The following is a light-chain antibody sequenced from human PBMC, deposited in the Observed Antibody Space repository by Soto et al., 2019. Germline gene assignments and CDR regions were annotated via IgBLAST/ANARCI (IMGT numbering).Light chain of an antibody. Sequence: DIVMTQSPDSLAVSLGERATINCKSSQSVLYSSNNKNYLAWYQQKPGQPPKLLIYWASARESGVPDRFSGSGSGTDFTLTSSSLQAEDVAVYYCHQYYITPLTFGGGTKVEIK. J-gene: IGKJ4*01. V-gene: IGKV4-1*01. CDR2: WAS. CDR3: HQYYITPLT. CDR1: QSVLYSSNNKNY.